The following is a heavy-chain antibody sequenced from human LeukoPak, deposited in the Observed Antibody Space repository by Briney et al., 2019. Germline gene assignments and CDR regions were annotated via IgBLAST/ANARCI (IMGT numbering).Heavy chain of an antibody. V-gene: IGHV4-38-2*01. CDR2: IYHSGST. J-gene: IGHJ4*02. D-gene: IGHD5-12*01. CDR3: ARHRGDPTTHFDY. CDR1: GYSISSGYY. Sequence: KPSETLSLTCAVSGYSISSGYYWGWIRQPPGKGLEWIGSIYHSGSTYYNPSRKSRVTISVDTSKNQFSLKLSSVTAADTAVYYCARHRGDPTTHFDYWGQGTLVTVSS.